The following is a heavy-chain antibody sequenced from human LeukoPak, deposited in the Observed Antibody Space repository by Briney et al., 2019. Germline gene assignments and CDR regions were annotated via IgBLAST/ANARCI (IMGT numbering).Heavy chain of an antibody. CDR2: IYYSGST. D-gene: IGHD3-9*01. V-gene: IGHV4-61*01. Sequence: KASETLSLTCTVSGGSVSSGSYYWSWIRQPPGKGLEWIGYIYYSGSTNYNPSLKSRVTISVDTSKNQFSLKLSSVTAADTAVYYCARADYDILTGTPPWGYYYYGMDVWGQGTTVTVSS. J-gene: IGHJ6*02. CDR1: GGSVSSGSYY. CDR3: ARADYDILTGTPPWGYYYYGMDV.